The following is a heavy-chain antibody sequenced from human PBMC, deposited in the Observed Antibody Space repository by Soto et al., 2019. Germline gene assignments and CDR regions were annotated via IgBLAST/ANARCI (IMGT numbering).Heavy chain of an antibody. CDR1: GYTFTSYG. CDR3: ARVYRITMVRGELSEF. V-gene: IGHV1-18*01. J-gene: IGHJ4*02. D-gene: IGHD3-10*01. Sequence: QVQLVQSGAEVKKPGASVKVSCKASGYTFTSYGISWVRQAPGQGLEWMGWLSAYNVNTNYAQKLKGRVTMTTDTSTSTAYMELRSLRSDDTAVYYCARVYRITMVRGELSEFWGQGTLVTVSS. CDR2: LSAYNVNT.